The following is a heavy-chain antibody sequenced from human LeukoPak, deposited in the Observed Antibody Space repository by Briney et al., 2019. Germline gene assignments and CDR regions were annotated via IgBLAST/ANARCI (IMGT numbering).Heavy chain of an antibody. CDR2: ISSSGSTI. J-gene: IGHJ3*02. V-gene: IGHV3-11*01. CDR3: ARDHAPGDDAFAI. Sequence: GGSLRLSCAASGFTFSDYYMSWIRQAPGKGLEWVSYISSSGSTIYYADSVKGRFTISRDNAKNSLYLQMNSLRAEDTAVYYCARDHAPGDDAFAIWGQGTMVTVSS. CDR1: GFTFSDYY. D-gene: IGHD2-21*01.